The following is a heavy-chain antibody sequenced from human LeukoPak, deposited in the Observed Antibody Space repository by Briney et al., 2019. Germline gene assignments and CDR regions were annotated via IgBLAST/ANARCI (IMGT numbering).Heavy chain of an antibody. J-gene: IGHJ4*02. Sequence: GGSLRLSCAASGFTFSDYYMSWIRQAPGKGLEWVSYISSSGSTIYYADSVKGRFTISRDNSKNTLYLQMNSLRAEDTAVYYCARAGRWLPYYFDYWGQGTLVTVSS. CDR3: ARAGRWLPYYFDY. V-gene: IGHV3-11*01. D-gene: IGHD5-24*01. CDR1: GFTFSDYY. CDR2: ISSSGSTI.